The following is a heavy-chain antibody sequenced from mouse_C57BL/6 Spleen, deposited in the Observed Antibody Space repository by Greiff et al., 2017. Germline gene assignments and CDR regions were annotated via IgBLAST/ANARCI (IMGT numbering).Heavy chain of an antibody. CDR2: IHPNSGST. Sequence: QVQLQQPGAELVKPGASVKLSCKASGYTFTSYWMHWVKQRPGQGLEWIGMIHPNSGSTNYNEKFKSKATLTVDKSSSTAYMQLSSLTSEDSAVYYCARSGRDYYGSYWGQGTTLTVSS. CDR3: ARSGRDYYGSY. J-gene: IGHJ2*01. V-gene: IGHV1-64*01. CDR1: GYTFTSYW. D-gene: IGHD1-1*01.